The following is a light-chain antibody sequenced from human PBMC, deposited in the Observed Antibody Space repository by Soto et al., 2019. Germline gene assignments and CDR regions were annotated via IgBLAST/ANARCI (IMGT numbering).Light chain of an antibody. CDR2: SNN. V-gene: IGLV1-44*01. Sequence: QSVLTQPPSASGTPGQRVTISCSGSSSNIGSNTVNWYQQLPGTAPKLLIYSNNQRPSGVPARFSGSKSGTSASLAISGLQSEDESDYYCAAWDDSLNGAVFGGGTPLTVL. J-gene: IGLJ7*01. CDR3: AAWDDSLNGAV. CDR1: SSNIGSNT.